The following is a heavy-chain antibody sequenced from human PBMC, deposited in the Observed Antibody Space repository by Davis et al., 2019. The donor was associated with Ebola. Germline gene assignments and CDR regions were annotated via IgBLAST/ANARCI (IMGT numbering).Heavy chain of an antibody. J-gene: IGHJ4*02. CDR1: GGSISSGGYS. Sequence: MPSETLSLTCAVSGGSISSGGYSWSWIRQPPGKGLEWIGYIYHSGSTYYNPSLKSRVTISVDRSKNQFSLKLSSVTAADTAVYYCARGVLWFGELSLYYFDYWGQGTLVTVSS. D-gene: IGHD3-10*01. V-gene: IGHV4-30-2*01. CDR2: IYHSGST. CDR3: ARGVLWFGELSLYYFDY.